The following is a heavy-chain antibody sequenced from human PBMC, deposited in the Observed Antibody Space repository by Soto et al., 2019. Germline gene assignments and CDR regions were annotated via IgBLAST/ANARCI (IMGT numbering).Heavy chain of an antibody. D-gene: IGHD2-2*01. CDR1: GFTFSSYA. CDR3: AKQVVPAAHDVYYYYGMDV. J-gene: IGHJ6*02. Sequence: EVQLLESGGGLVQPGGSLRLSCAASGFTFSSYAMSWVRQAPGKGLEWVSAISGSGGSTYYADSVKGRFTISRDNSKNPLYLQRNSLRAEDTAVYYCAKQVVPAAHDVYYYYGMDVWGQGTTVTVSS. V-gene: IGHV3-23*01. CDR2: ISGSGGST.